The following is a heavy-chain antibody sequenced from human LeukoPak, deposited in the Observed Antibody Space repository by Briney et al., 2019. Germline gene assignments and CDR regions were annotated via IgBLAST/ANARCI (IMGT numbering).Heavy chain of an antibody. CDR3: ARVADSSGWLFPLDF. CDR2: IYYSGNT. D-gene: IGHD6-19*01. J-gene: IGHJ4*02. Sequence: SQTLSLTCTVSGGSLSSYYWSWIRQPPGKGLEWIGNIYYSGNTNYNTSLKSRVTISVDTSKNQFSLKLRSVTAADTAVYYCARVADSSGWLFPLDFWGQGTLVTVSS. V-gene: IGHV4-59*01. CDR1: GGSLSSYY.